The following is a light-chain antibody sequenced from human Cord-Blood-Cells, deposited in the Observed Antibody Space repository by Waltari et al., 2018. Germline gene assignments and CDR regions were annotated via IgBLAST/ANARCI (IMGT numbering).Light chain of an antibody. Sequence: DIQMTQSPSSLSASVGDRVTITCRASQSISSYLNWYQQKPGKAPKLLIYAASSLQSWVPSRFSGSGSGTDFTLTISSLQPEDFATYYCQQSYSTPLTFGGGTKEEIK. CDR2: AAS. CDR3: QQSYSTPLT. CDR1: QSISSY. V-gene: IGKV1-39*01. J-gene: IGKJ4*01.